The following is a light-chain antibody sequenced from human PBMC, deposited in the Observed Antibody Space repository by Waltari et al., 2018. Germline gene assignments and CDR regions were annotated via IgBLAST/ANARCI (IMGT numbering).Light chain of an antibody. CDR1: SGSVSTTYY. V-gene: IGLV8-61*01. Sequence: QTVVTQEPSFSVSPGGTVTLTCGLRSGSVSTTYYPSWYQQTPGQAPRPLIYSTNTLSSGVPDRISGSILGNKAALTITGAQADDESDYYCVLYMGGGILFGGGTKLTVL. CDR3: VLYMGGGIL. CDR2: STN. J-gene: IGLJ3*02.